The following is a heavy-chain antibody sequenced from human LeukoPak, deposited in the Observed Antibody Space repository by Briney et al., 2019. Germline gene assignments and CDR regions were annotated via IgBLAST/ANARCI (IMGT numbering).Heavy chain of an antibody. V-gene: IGHV3-23*01. D-gene: IGHD3-22*01. CDR2: ISGSGGST. CDR3: AKDAKPYYYDSSGYYYAGAFDI. Sequence: PGGSLRLSCAASGFTFSSYAMSWVRQAPGKGLELVSAISGSGGSTYYADSVKGRFTISRDNSKNTLHLQMNSLRAEDTAVYYCAKDAKPYYYDSSGYYYAGAFDIWGQGTMVTVSS. J-gene: IGHJ3*02. CDR1: GFTFSSYA.